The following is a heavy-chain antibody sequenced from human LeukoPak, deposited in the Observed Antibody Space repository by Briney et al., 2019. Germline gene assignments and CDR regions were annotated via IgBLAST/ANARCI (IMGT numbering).Heavy chain of an antibody. CDR1: GGSISSSSYY. CDR2: IYYSGST. V-gene: IGHV4-39*01. CDR3: ARHPKNYGSGSYYNDPFDY. J-gene: IGHJ4*02. D-gene: IGHD3-10*01. Sequence: PSETLSLTCTVSGGSISSSSYYWGWIRQPPGKGLEWIGSIYYSGSTYYNPSLKSRVTISVDTSKNQFSLKLSSVTAADAAVYYCARHPKNYGSGSYYNDPFDYWGQGTLVTVSS.